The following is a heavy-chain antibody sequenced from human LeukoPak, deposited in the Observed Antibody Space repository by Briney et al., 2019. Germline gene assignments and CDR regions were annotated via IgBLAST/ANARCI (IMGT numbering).Heavy chain of an antibody. CDR1: GGSLSGYY. Sequence: SGTPSLTRAVSGGSLSGYYWSWIRQPPGEGVEGGGENNHSGSTNYNPSLKSRVTISVDTSKNQFSLKLSSVTAADTAVYYCARVYRLIRWQLAHYFDYWGQGTLVTVSS. J-gene: IGHJ4*02. V-gene: IGHV4-34*01. D-gene: IGHD6-13*01. CDR2: NNHSGST. CDR3: ARVYRLIRWQLAHYFDY.